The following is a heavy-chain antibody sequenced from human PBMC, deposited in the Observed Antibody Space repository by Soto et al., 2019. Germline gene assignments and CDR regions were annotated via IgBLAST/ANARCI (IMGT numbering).Heavy chain of an antibody. CDR1: GFTFSDYY. D-gene: IGHD3-3*01. J-gene: IGHJ6*02. Sequence: AGGSLRLSCAASGFTFSDYYISWSRQAPGKGLEWVSYISSSGSTIYYADSVKGRFTISRDNAKNSLYLQMNSLRAEDTAVYYCARDRQDFWSGYYYYYGMDVWGQGTTVTVSS. CDR3: ARDRQDFWSGYYYYYGMDV. V-gene: IGHV3-11*01. CDR2: ISSSGSTI.